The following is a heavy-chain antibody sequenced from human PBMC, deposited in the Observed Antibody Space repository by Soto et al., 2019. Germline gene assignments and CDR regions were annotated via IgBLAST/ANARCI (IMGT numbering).Heavy chain of an antibody. CDR2: INAGNGNT. J-gene: IGHJ6*03. V-gene: IGHV1-3*01. D-gene: IGHD6-19*01. CDR1: GYTFTSYA. CDR3: ARGSGQWLVRYYMDV. Sequence: ASVKVSCKASGYTFTSYAMHWVRQAPGRRLEWMGWINAGNGNTKYSQKFQGRVTITRDTSASTAYMELSSLRSEDTAVYYCARGSGQWLVRYYMDVWGKGTTVTVSS.